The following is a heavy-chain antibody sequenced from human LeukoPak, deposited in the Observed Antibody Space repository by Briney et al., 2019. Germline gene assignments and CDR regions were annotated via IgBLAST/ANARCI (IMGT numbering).Heavy chain of an antibody. CDR2: INSDGSST. J-gene: IGHJ4*02. V-gene: IGHV3-74*01. Sequence: GGSLRLSCAASGFTFSSYWMHWVRQAPGKGLVWVSRINSDGSSTSYADSVKGRFTISRDNAKNTLYLQMNSLRAEDTAVYYCARDRREGMATIPTCFDYWGQGTLVTVSS. CDR1: GFTFSSYW. D-gene: IGHD5-24*01. CDR3: ARDRREGMATIPTCFDY.